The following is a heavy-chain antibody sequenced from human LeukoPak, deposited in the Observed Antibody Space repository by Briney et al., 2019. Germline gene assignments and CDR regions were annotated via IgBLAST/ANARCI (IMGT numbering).Heavy chain of an antibody. CDR1: GFTFSGYW. CDR3: ARYRHLGY. V-gene: IGHV3-7*01. CDR2: INQNGGEK. Sequence: QSGGSLRLSCADSGFTFSGYWMNWVRQAPGKGLEWVANINQNGGEKYYVDSVKGRFTISRDNGKNSLYLQMNSLRAEDTAEYYCARYRHLGYWGQGTLVTVSS. J-gene: IGHJ4*02.